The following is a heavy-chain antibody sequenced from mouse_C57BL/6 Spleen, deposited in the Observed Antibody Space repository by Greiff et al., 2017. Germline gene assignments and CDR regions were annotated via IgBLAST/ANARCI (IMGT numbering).Heavy chain of an antibody. CDR2: IDPSDSET. D-gene: IGHD2-5*01. Sequence: QVQLQQPGAELVRPGSSVKLSCKASGYTFTSYWMHWVKQRPIQGLEWIGNIDPSDSETHYNQKFKDKATLTVDKSSSTAYMQLSSLTSEDSAVYYCARRSNYGYWYFDVWGTGTTVTASS. V-gene: IGHV1-52*01. CDR3: ARRSNYGYWYFDV. CDR1: GYTFTSYW. J-gene: IGHJ1*03.